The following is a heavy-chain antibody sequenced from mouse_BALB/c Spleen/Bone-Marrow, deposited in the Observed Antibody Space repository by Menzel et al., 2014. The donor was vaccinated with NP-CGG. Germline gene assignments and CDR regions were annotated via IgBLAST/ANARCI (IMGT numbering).Heavy chain of an antibody. J-gene: IGHJ3*01. CDR3: ARSGATATPFAY. Sequence: VKLMESGAELARPGASVKLSCKASGYTFTNYWMQWVKQRPGQDLEWIGAIYPGDGDSRYTQKFKGKATLTADNSSSTAYMQLNSLASEDSAVYYWARSGATATPFAYWGQGTLVTVSA. D-gene: IGHD1-2*01. CDR1: GYTFTNYW. CDR2: IYPGDGDS. V-gene: IGHV1-87*01.